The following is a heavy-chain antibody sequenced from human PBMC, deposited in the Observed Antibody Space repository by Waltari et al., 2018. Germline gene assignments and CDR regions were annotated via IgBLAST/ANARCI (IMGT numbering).Heavy chain of an antibody. CDR2: IAWDDDK. J-gene: IGHJ6*02. Sequence: QVTLRESGPALVTPTQTLTLTCTFPGFSLSPSGLCVSWIRPPPGTALEWLARIAWDDDKYYSTSLKTRLTISKDTSKNQVVLTMTNMDPVDTATYYCARLIVVVPAATSYYYYGMDVWGQGTTVTVSS. D-gene: IGHD2-2*01. V-gene: IGHV2-70*15. CDR3: ARLIVVVPAATSYYYYGMDV. CDR1: GFSLSPSGLC.